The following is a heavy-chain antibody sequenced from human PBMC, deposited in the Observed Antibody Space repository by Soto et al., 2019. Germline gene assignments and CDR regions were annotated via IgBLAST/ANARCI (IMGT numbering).Heavy chain of an antibody. CDR3: TRHSIDW. CDR2: IRSKANSYAT. J-gene: IGHJ4*02. CDR1: GFTFSASA. V-gene: IGHV3-73*01. Sequence: EVQLVESGGGLVQPGGSLKLSCAASGFTFSASAMHWVRQASGKGLEWVGRIRSKANSYATAYAASVKGRFTISRDDSKNTAYLQMNSLKTEDTAVYYCTRHSIDWWGQGTLVTVSS.